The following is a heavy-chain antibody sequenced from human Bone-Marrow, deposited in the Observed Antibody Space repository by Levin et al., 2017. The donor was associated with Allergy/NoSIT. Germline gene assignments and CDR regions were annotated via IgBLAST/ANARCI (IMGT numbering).Heavy chain of an antibody. CDR3: AGVDCSSGSCSYFDY. CDR2: FNTGDGST. CDR1: GYTFPNYA. D-gene: IGHD2-15*01. J-gene: IGHJ4*02. V-gene: IGHV1-3*04. Sequence: GASVKVSCRASGYTFPNYAVHWVRQAPGQGLEWVGWFNTGDGSTRFSQKFLGRITNTSDTSANTVYLDLSSLTSEATDLYYCAGVDCSSGSCSYFDYWGQGTLVSVSS.